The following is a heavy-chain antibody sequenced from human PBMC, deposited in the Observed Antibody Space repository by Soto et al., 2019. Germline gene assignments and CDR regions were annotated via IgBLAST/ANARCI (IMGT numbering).Heavy chain of an antibody. CDR2: MNPNSGNT. D-gene: IGHD3-10*01. Sequence: RASVKVSCKASGYTFTSYDINWVRQATGQGLEWMGWMNPNSGNTGYAQKFQGRVTMTRNTSISTAYMELSSLRSEDTAVYYCARVISRGSGSYHQYYYYGMDVWGQGTTVTVSS. J-gene: IGHJ6*02. CDR1: GYTFTSYD. CDR3: ARVISRGSGSYHQYYYYGMDV. V-gene: IGHV1-8*01.